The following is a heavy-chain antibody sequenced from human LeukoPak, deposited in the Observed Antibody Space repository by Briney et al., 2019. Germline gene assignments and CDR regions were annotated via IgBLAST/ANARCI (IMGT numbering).Heavy chain of an antibody. Sequence: GGSLRLSCAASGFTFSSYWMSWVRQAPGKGLEWVANIKQDGSEKYYVDSVKGRFTISRDNAKNSLYLQMNSLRAEDTAVYYCAREGAYSSSWYFNDYWGQGTLVTVSS. CDR3: AREGAYSSSWYFNDY. D-gene: IGHD6-13*01. J-gene: IGHJ4*02. CDR2: IKQDGSEK. V-gene: IGHV3-7*01. CDR1: GFTFSSYW.